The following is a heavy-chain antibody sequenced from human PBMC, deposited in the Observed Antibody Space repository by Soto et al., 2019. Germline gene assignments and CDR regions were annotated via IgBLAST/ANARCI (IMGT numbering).Heavy chain of an antibody. D-gene: IGHD2-2*01. Sequence: SETLSLTCTVSGGSISSGGYYWSWIRQHPGKGLEWIGYIYYSGTTYYNPSLKSRVTISVDTSKNQFSLKLSSVSAADTALYYCARCSLVVVPAPGFDPWGRGSLVTVSS. V-gene: IGHV4-31*02. CDR1: GGSISSGGYY. CDR3: ARCSLVVVPAPGFDP. J-gene: IGHJ5*02. CDR2: IYYSGTT.